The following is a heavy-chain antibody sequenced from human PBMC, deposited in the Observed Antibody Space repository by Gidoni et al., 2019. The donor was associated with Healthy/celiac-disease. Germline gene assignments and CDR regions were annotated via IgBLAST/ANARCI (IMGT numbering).Heavy chain of an antibody. Sequence: STYYNPSLKSRVTISVDTSKNQFSLKLSSVTAADTAVYYCARYTMVRGARGGDWFDPWGQGTLVTVSS. CDR3: ARYTMVRGARGGDWFDP. CDR2: ST. J-gene: IGHJ5*02. V-gene: IGHV4-39*01. D-gene: IGHD3-10*01.